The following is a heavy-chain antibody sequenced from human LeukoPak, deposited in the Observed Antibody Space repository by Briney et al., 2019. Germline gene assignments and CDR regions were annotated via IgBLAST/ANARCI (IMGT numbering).Heavy chain of an antibody. V-gene: IGHV1-2*02. CDR2: INPNSGAT. CDR1: GYTFTDYY. Sequence: ASVKVSCKASGYTFTDYYMHWVRQAPGQGLEWMGWINPNSGATNYAQKFQGRVTMTRDTSISTAYMELSRLRSDDTAVYYCARVGYYYYGTDVWGQGTTVTVSS. CDR3: ARVGYYYYGTDV. J-gene: IGHJ6*02.